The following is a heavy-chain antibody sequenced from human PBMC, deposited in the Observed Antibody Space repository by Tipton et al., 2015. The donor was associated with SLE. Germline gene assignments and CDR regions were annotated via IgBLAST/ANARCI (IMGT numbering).Heavy chain of an antibody. Sequence: SLRLSCAASGFTFDNYWISWVRQAPEKGLEWVAHIKHDGSQQYYVDSVKGRFTISRDNSKNSLHLQMTSLRAEDTAVYYCARDSRNAYLGRGLFDAWGRGTMVTVSS. V-gene: IGHV3-7*05. CDR2: IKHDGSQQ. D-gene: IGHD1-26*01. CDR3: ARDSRNAYLGRGLFDA. CDR1: GFTFDNYW. J-gene: IGHJ3*01.